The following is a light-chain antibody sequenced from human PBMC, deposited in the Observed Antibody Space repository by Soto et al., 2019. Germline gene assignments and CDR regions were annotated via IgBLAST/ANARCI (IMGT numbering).Light chain of an antibody. Sequence: AIRMTQSPSSLSASTGDRVTITCRASQGISSYLAWYQQKPGKAPKLLIYAASTLQSGVPSRFSGSGSGTDFTLTISCLQCEDFATYYCQQYYSYPSFGQGTRLEIK. CDR1: QGISSY. CDR2: AAS. CDR3: QQYYSYPS. V-gene: IGKV1-8*01. J-gene: IGKJ5*01.